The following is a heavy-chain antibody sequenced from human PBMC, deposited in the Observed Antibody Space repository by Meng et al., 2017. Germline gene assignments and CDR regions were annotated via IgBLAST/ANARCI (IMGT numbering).Heavy chain of an antibody. Sequence: GGSLRLSCGASGFTFSNYWMHWVRQAPGKGLVWVSRINNDGSDTAYADSVKGRFTISRDNAKNTQFLQMNSLRAEDTAVYYCARGEYHFESSGYYTHWGQGTLVTGAS. J-gene: IGHJ4*02. V-gene: IGHV3-74*01. CDR3: ARGEYHFESSGYYTH. D-gene: IGHD3-22*01. CDR1: GFTFSNYW. CDR2: INNDGSDT.